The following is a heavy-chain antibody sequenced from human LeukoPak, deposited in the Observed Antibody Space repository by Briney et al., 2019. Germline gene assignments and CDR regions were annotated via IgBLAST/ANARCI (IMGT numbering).Heavy chain of an antibody. V-gene: IGHV1-69*04. J-gene: IGHJ6*02. CDR3: ARVRCSSTSCYHYYYYGMDV. D-gene: IGHD2-2*01. CDR2: IIPILGIA. CDR1: GGTFSSYA. Sequence: GASVKASCKASGGTFSSYAISWVRQAPGQGLEWMGRIIPILGIANYAQKFQGRVTITADKSTSTAYMELSSLRSEDTAVYYCARVRCSSTSCYHYYYYGMDVWGQGTTVTVSS.